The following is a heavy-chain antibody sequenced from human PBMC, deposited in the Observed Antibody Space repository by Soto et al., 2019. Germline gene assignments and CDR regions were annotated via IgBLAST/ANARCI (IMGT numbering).Heavy chain of an antibody. CDR2: ISGSGGST. CDR1: GFTFSSYA. J-gene: IGHJ4*02. D-gene: IGHD2-21*02. V-gene: IGHV3-23*01. Sequence: EVQLLESGGGLVQPGGSLRLSCAASGFTFSSYAMSWVRQAPGKGLEWVSAISGSGGSTYYADSVKGRFTISRDNSKNTLYLQMNSMRAEDTPVYYCAKDRGKSCGGDCYEPGAFYYWGQGTLVTVSS. CDR3: AKDRGKSCGGDCYEPGAFYY.